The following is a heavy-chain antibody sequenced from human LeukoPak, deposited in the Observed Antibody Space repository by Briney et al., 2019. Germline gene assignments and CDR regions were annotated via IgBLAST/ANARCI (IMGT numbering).Heavy chain of an antibody. V-gene: IGHV3-20*04. J-gene: IGHJ4*02. CDR2: INWNGGST. Sequence: PGGSLRLSCAASGFTFDDYGMSWVRQAPGKGLEWVSGINWNGGSTGYADSVKGRFTISRDNAKNSLYLQMNSLRAEDTALYYCARDRATVTTGYFDYWGQGTLLTVSS. D-gene: IGHD4-17*01. CDR1: GFTFDDYG. CDR3: ARDRATVTTGYFDY.